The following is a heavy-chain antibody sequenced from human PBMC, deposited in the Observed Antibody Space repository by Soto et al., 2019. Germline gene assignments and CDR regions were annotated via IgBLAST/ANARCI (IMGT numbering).Heavy chain of an antibody. CDR3: ARHQPRVAAAAAL. J-gene: IGHJ3*01. V-gene: IGHV4-39*01. D-gene: IGHD6-13*01. CDR1: GGSISSSSYY. CDR2: IYYSGST. Sequence: SETLSLTCTVSGGSISSSSYYWGWIRQPPGKGLEWIGSIYYSGSTYYNPSLKSRVTISVDTPKNQFSLKLSSVTAADTAVYYCARHQPRVAAAAALWGQGTMVTVSS.